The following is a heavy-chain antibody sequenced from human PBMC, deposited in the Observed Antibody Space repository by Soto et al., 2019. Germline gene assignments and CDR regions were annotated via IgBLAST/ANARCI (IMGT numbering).Heavy chain of an antibody. Sequence: PGGSLRLSCAASGFALARSGTSWVRQAPGKGLEWVSGMSGSGGNTYAADSVKGRFIISRDNSKNTVYLQMNSLRAEDTAVYYCAKFIPAGDTFYFDPWGQGTLVTVSS. CDR1: GFALARSG. CDR2: MSGSGGNT. CDR3: AKFIPAGDTFYFDP. D-gene: IGHD6-13*01. J-gene: IGHJ5*02. V-gene: IGHV3-23*01.